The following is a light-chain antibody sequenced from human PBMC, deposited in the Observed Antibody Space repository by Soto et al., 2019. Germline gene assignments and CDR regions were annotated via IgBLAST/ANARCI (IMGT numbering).Light chain of an antibody. CDR1: QSIRSE. CDR3: QQYNSYPLT. J-gene: IGKJ1*01. CDR2: GAS. V-gene: IGKV1-13*02. Sequence: IQMTQSPSSLSAFVGDPVTITCRASQSIRSELAWYQQKPGKAPKVLIYGASSLQSGVPSRFSGSGSGTDFTLTISCLQSEDFATYYCQQYNSYPLTFGQGTKVEIK.